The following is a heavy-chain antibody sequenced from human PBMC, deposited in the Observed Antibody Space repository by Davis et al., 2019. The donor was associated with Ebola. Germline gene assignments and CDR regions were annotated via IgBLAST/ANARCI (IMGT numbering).Heavy chain of an antibody. V-gene: IGHV4-59*01. CDR1: GGSISSYY. J-gene: IGHJ4*02. CDR3: ASGVFGVTYYFDH. CDR2: IHDSGNT. Sequence: MPSETLRLTCNVSGGSISSYYWSWIRQAPGKGLEWIAYIHDSGNTKYNPSLRSRLIISVDRSKNQFSLKLNSVTAADTAMYYCASGVFGVTYYFDHWGQGALVTVSS. D-gene: IGHD3-3*01.